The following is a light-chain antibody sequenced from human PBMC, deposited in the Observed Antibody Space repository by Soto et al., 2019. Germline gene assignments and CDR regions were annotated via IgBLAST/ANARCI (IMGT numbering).Light chain of an antibody. CDR2: DAS. CDR3: QQYNSYSPVT. Sequence: DIQMTPSPSTLSASVGDRVTITCRASQSISSWLAWYQQKPGKAPKLLIYDASSLESGVPSRFSGSGSGTEFTLTISSLQPDDFATYYCQQYNSYSPVTFGGGTKVDIK. V-gene: IGKV1-5*01. J-gene: IGKJ4*01. CDR1: QSISSW.